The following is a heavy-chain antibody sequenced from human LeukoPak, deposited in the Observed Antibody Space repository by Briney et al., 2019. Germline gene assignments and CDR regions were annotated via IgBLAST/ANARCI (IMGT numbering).Heavy chain of an antibody. J-gene: IGHJ4*02. V-gene: IGHV4-38-2*01. Sequence: PSETLPLTCAVSGYSISSGYYWGWIRQPPGKGLEWIGSIYHSGSTYYNPSLKSRVTISVDTSKNQFSLKLSSVTAADTAVYYCARQRLMHYDFFDYWGQGTLVTVSS. CDR2: IYHSGST. CDR1: GYSISSGYY. CDR3: ARQRLMHYDFFDY. D-gene: IGHD3-3*01.